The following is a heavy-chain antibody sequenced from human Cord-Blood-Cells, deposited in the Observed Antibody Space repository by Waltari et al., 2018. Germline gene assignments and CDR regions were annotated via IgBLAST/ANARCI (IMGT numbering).Heavy chain of an antibody. J-gene: IGHJ5*02. D-gene: IGHD2-2*01. Sequence: QVQLQESGPGLVKPSETLSLTCTVSGGSVSSGSYYWSWIRQPPGKGLECIGYIYYSGRTNYNPSLKSRVTISVDTSKNQFSLKLSSVTAADTAVYYCASERCSSTSCNWFDPWGQGTLVTVSS. CDR1: GGSVSSGSYY. V-gene: IGHV4-61*01. CDR2: IYYSGRT. CDR3: ASERCSSTSCNWFDP.